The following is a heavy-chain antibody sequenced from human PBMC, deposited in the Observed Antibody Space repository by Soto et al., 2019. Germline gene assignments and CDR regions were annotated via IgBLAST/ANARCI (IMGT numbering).Heavy chain of an antibody. J-gene: IGHJ4*02. CDR2: ISGSGGST. V-gene: IGHV3-23*01. CDR3: ATLGPIVGATWPFDY. CDR1: GFTFSSYA. D-gene: IGHD1-26*01. Sequence: GGSLRLSCAASGFTFSSYAMSWVRQAPGKGLEWVSAISGSGGSTYYADSVKGRFTISRDNSKNTLYLQMNSLRAEDTAVYYCATLGPIVGATWPFDYWGQGTLVTVSS.